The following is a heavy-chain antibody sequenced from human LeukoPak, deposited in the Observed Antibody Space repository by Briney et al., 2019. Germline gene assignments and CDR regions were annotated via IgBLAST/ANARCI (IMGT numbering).Heavy chain of an antibody. CDR2: ISGSGGST. CDR1: GFTFSSYA. D-gene: IGHD4-17*01. J-gene: IGHJ2*01. CDR3: AKTPTVTTKDWYFDL. Sequence: PGGSLRLSCAASGFTFSSYAMSWVRQAPGKGLESVSAISGSGGSTYYADSVKGRFTISRDNSKDTLYLQMNSLRAEDTAVYYCAKTPTVTTKDWYFDLWGRGTLVTVSS. V-gene: IGHV3-23*01.